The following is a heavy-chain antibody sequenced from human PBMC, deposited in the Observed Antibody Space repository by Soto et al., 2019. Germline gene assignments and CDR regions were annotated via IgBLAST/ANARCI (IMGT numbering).Heavy chain of an antibody. D-gene: IGHD6-6*01. CDR2: IRSKSYSATT. CDR3: VYSSSSGYYFYVMDV. J-gene: IGHJ6*01. V-gene: IGHV3-49*04. CDR1: GFAFGDKG. Sequence: EVQLVESGGGLVPPGRSLTLSCSGSGFAFGDKGLNWVRQAPGKGLEWIGLIRSKSYSATTEYAASVRGRFTISRDDSKSIVYLQMNSLKREDTAVYYCVYSSSSGYYFYVMDVWGQGVTVTVSS.